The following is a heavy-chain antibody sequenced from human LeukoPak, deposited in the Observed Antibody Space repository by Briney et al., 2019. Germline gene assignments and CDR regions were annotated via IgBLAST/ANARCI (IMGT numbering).Heavy chain of an antibody. CDR3: ARIGYCSGGSCYSGLVWLPFEY. CDR2: VHYSGAT. V-gene: IGHV4-39*07. D-gene: IGHD2-15*01. Sequence: PGGSLRLSCAASGFTFSSYSMNWVRQAPGKGLEWIASVHYSGATYYNPSLKSRVTISVDTSKNHFSLKLSSVTAADTAVYYCARIGYCSGGSCYSGLVWLPFEYWGQGTLVTVSS. J-gene: IGHJ4*02. CDR1: GFTFSSYS.